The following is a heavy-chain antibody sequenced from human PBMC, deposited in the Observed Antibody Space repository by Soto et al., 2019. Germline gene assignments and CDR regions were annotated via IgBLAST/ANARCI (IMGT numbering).Heavy chain of an antibody. CDR2: IYYSGST. CDR3: ARGFGELLSPYYYYGMDV. D-gene: IGHD3-10*01. J-gene: IGHJ6*02. Sequence: QVQLQESGPGLVKPSQTLSLTCTVSGGSISSGGYYWSWIRQHPGKGLEWIGYIYYSGSTYYNPSLKSRVTISVDTSKNQFSLKLSSVTAADTAVYYCARGFGELLSPYYYYGMDVWGQGTTVTVSS. CDR1: GGSISSGGYY. V-gene: IGHV4-31*03.